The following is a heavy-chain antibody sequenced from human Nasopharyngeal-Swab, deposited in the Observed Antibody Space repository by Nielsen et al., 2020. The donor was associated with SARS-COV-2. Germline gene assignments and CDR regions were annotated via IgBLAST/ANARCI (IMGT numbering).Heavy chain of an antibody. Sequence: SETLSLTCTVSGGSISSYYWSWIRQPPGKGLEWIGYIYYSGSTNYNPSLKSRVTISVDTSKNQFSLKLSSVTAADTAVYYCARALTTYSSGWYIDYWGQGTLATVSS. V-gene: IGHV4-59*01. CDR2: IYYSGST. CDR1: GGSISSYY. CDR3: ARALTTYSSGWYIDY. D-gene: IGHD6-19*01. J-gene: IGHJ4*02.